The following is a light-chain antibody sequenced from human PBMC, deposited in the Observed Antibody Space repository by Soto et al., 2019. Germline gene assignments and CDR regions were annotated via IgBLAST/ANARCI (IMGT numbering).Light chain of an antibody. CDR2: GAS. Sequence: EIVLAQCPGTLSLSPGERATLSCRASQSVSSSYLAWYQQKPGQAPRLLIYGASSRATGIPDRFSGSGSGTDFTLTISRLEPEDFAVFYCHQYDSSPITFGQGTRLEIK. CDR3: HQYDSSPIT. J-gene: IGKJ5*01. CDR1: QSVSSSY. V-gene: IGKV3-20*01.